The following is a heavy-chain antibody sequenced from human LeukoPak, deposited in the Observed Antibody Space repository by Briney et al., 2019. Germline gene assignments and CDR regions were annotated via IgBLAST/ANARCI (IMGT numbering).Heavy chain of an antibody. D-gene: IGHD2-2*01. CDR1: GFTFSSYA. J-gene: IGHJ4*02. V-gene: IGHV3-23*01. Sequence: GSLRLSCAASGFTFSSYAMSWVRQAPGKGLEWVSAISGSGGSTYYADSVKGRFTISRDNSKNTLYLQMNSLRAEDTAFFFSTRSRHTRYCSSTSCSDDYWDQGTLVTVSS. CDR2: ISGSGGST. CDR3: TRSRHTRYCSSTSCSDDY.